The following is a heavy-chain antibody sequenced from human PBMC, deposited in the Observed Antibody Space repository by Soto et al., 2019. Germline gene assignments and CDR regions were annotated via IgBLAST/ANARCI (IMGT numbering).Heavy chain of an antibody. J-gene: IGHJ3*02. CDR2: ISSSGSTI. Sequence: QVQLVESGGGLVKPGGSLRLSCAASGFTFSDYYMSWIRQAPGKGLEWVSYISSSGSTIYYADSVKGRFTISRDNAKNSLYLQMNSLRAEDTDVYYCATLLRFLEWFDAFDIWGQGTMVTVSS. CDR1: GFTFSDYY. D-gene: IGHD3-3*01. CDR3: ATLLRFLEWFDAFDI. V-gene: IGHV3-11*01.